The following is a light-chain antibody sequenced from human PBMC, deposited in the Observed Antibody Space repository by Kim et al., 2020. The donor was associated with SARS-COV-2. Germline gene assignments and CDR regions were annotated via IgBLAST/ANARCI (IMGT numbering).Light chain of an antibody. CDR2: WAS. CDR3: QQYFSSPYT. Sequence: RATINCKSSQSVLSSSNNKNFLAWYQQKPGQPPKVLIYWASTRESGVPDRFSGSGSATDFTLTISSLQAEDVAVYFCQQYFSSPYTFGQGTKLEIK. V-gene: IGKV4-1*01. J-gene: IGKJ2*01. CDR1: QSVLSSSNNKNF.